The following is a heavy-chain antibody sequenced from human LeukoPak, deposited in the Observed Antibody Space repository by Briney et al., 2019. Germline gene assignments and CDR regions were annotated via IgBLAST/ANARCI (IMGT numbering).Heavy chain of an antibody. CDR3: AKGITMIVVALEYFQH. CDR1: GFTFSSYV. V-gene: IGHV3-23*01. CDR2: ISGSGGST. Sequence: GGSLRLSCAASGFTFSSYVMSWVRQAPGKGLEWVSAISGSGGSTYYADSVKGRFTISRDNSKNTLYLQMNSLRAEDTAVYYCAKGITMIVVALEYFQHWGQGTLVTVSS. D-gene: IGHD3-22*01. J-gene: IGHJ1*01.